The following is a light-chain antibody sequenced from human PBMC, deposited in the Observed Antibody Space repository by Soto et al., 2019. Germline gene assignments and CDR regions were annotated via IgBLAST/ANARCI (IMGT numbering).Light chain of an antibody. V-gene: IGLV1-51*01. Sequence: QSVLTQPPSVSAAPGQKVTISCSGSGSNIGINQVSWYRQLPGTAPQLLIYDNNERPSGIPDRFSGSKSGTSATLAITGLLPGDEADYYCGTWDNSLLDSVFGGGTKLTVL. CDR2: DNN. CDR3: GTWDNSLLDSV. CDR1: GSNIGINQ. J-gene: IGLJ1*01.